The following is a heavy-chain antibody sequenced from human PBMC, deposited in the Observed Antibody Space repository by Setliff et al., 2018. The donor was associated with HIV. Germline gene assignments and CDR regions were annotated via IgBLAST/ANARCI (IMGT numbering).Heavy chain of an antibody. CDR3: AKQGYSDSLYAFDV. CDR1: GYTFTAYY. Sequence: ASVKVSCKPSGYTFTAYYIYWVRQAPRHGLELMGRIHPNTGSTNYLQEFQGRVTITRDTSMSTVYMALTGLTADDTAVYYCAKQGYSDSLYAFDVWGQGTMVTVSS. CDR2: IHPNTGST. V-gene: IGHV1-2*06. J-gene: IGHJ3*01. D-gene: IGHD1-26*01.